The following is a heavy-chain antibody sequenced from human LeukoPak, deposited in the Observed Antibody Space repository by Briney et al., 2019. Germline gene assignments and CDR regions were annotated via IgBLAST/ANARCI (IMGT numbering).Heavy chain of an antibody. Sequence: PGGSLRLSCAASGFTFSSYAMSWVRQAPGKGLEWIGSIYYSGSTYYNPSLKSRVTISVDTSKNQFSLKLSSVTAADTAVYYCARDRGGYYDSSGEDFDYWGQGTLVTVSS. V-gene: IGHV4-39*07. D-gene: IGHD3-22*01. J-gene: IGHJ4*02. CDR1: GFTFSSYA. CDR2: IYYSGST. CDR3: ARDRGGYYDSSGEDFDY.